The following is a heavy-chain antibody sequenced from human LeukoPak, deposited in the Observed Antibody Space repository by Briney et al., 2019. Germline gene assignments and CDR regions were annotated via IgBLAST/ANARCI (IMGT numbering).Heavy chain of an antibody. CDR1: GFTVSSNY. J-gene: IGHJ4*02. CDR2: IYSGGST. V-gene: IGHV3-66*01. D-gene: IGHD5-12*01. Sequence: PGGSLRLSCAASGFTVSSNYMSWVRQAPGKGLEWVSVIYSGGSTYYADSVKGRFTISRDNSENTLYLQMNSLRAEDTAVYYCARGRDGYTRGFDYWGQGTLVTVSS. CDR3: ARGRDGYTRGFDY.